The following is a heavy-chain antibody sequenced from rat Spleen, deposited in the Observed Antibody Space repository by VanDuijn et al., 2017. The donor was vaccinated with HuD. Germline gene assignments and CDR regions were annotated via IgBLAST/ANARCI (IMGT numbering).Heavy chain of an antibody. CDR1: GFTFDNYW. V-gene: IGHV5-31*01. Sequence: EVQLVESGGGLVQPGRSLKLSCVASGFTFDNYWMTWIRQAPKKGLEWVASISSGGGGTYYSDSVKGRFTISRDNAKSTLFLQMDSLRSEDTATYYCARHNSGYGVMDAWGQGASVTVSS. CDR2: ISSGGGGT. CDR3: ARHNSGYGVMDA. J-gene: IGHJ4*01. D-gene: IGHD4-3*01.